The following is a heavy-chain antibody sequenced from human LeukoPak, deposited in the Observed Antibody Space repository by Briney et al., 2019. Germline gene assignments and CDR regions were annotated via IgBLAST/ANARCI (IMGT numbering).Heavy chain of an antibody. CDR1: GYTFTGYY. Sequence: ASVKVSCKASGYTFTGYYMHWVRQAPGQGLEWMGWINPNSGGTNYAQKFQGRVTVTRDTSTSTAFMELSSLRSDDTAVYYCARGELVRDIDYWGQGTLVTVSS. CDR2: INPNSGGT. D-gene: IGHD6-13*01. J-gene: IGHJ4*02. CDR3: ARGELVRDIDY. V-gene: IGHV1-2*02.